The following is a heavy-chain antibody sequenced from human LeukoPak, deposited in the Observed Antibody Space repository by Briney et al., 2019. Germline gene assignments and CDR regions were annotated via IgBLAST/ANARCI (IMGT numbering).Heavy chain of an antibody. Sequence: ASVKVSCKASGYTFSSYAMHWVRQAPGQRLEWMGWINAGNGHTEYSQRFQGRVTFTRDTSASTAYMELSSLRSEDMAVYYCAIQIRGVVYWGLGTLVTVSP. V-gene: IGHV1-3*01. D-gene: IGHD3-10*01. CDR1: GYTFSSYA. CDR2: INAGNGHT. J-gene: IGHJ4*02. CDR3: AIQIRGVVY.